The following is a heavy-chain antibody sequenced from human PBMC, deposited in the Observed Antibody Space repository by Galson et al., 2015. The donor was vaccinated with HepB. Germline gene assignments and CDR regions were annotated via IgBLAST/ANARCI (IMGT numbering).Heavy chain of an antibody. CDR3: ARNMPFCSGGTCFSALDS. V-gene: IGHV1-2*06. CDR2: IKPETGDT. D-gene: IGHD2-15*01. CDR1: GYTFTAYI. Sequence: SVKVSCKASGYTFTAYILHWVRQAPGQGLEWMGRIKPETGDTRFADKFQGRVNLTRDTSIRTAYLDLSSLRSDDTAVYYCARNMPFCSGGTCFSALDSWGQGTPVTVST. J-gene: IGHJ4*02.